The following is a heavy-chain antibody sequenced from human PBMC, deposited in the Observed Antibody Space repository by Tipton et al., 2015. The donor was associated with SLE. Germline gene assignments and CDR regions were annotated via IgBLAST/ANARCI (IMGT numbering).Heavy chain of an antibody. CDR1: GDSLSSGDYS. D-gene: IGHD1-26*01. CDR3: AREPLVGTAAYYFDY. CDR2: IYHSGST. J-gene: IGHJ4*02. Sequence: LRLSCAVSGDSLSSGDYSWTWIRQPPGKGLEWIGYIYHSGSTYYNPSLKSRATVSLDTNENQFSLRLNSVTAADTALYFCAREPLVGTAAYYFDYWGQGTLVTVSS. V-gene: IGHV4-30-2*01.